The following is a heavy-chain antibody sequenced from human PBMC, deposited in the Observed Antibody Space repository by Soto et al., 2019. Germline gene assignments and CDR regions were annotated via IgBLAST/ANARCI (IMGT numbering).Heavy chain of an antibody. V-gene: IGHV3-49*03. CDR3: TRPRYNWNYGAFDI. CDR1: GFTFGDYA. Sequence: QPGGSLRLSCTASGFTFGDYAMSWFRQAPGKGLEWVGFIRSKAYGGTTEYAASVKGRFTISRDDSKSIAYLQMNSLKTEDTAVYYCTRPRYNWNYGAFDIWGQGTMVTVSS. CDR2: IRSKAYGGTT. J-gene: IGHJ3*02. D-gene: IGHD1-7*01.